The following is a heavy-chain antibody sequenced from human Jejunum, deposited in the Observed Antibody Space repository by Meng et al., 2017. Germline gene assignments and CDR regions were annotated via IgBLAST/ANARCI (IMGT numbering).Heavy chain of an antibody. CDR3: ARGTTYWYY. CDR1: GGSISGYY. V-gene: IGHV4-59*01. CDR2: IYSTGST. Sequence: QLQLQESGAGLVKPSETLSLTCTVSGGSISGYYWNWIRQNPGKGLEWIGYIYSTGSTNYNPSLESRVTISIDTSKNQFSLKLSSVTAADTAVYYCARGTTYWYYWGQGTLVTVSS. J-gene: IGHJ4*02. D-gene: IGHD2-2*01.